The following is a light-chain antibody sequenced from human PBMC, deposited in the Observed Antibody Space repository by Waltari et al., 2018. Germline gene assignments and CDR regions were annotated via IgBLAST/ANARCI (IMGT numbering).Light chain of an antibody. CDR2: DVS. J-gene: IGLJ1*01. CDR3: CSYVSGYIYD. Sequence: QSALTQPRSVSGSPGQSVTISCTGISSDVFVSWYQEHPGKAPKVVIYDVSKRPSGVPGRFSGSKSVSTASLTISGLQDEDEADYYCCSYVSGYIYDFGTGTKVTVL. V-gene: IGLV2-11*01. CDR1: SSDVF.